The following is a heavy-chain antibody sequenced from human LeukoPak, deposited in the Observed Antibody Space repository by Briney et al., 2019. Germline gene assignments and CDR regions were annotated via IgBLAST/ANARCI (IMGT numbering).Heavy chain of an antibody. V-gene: IGHV1-46*01. CDR1: GYTFTGYY. D-gene: IGHD3-3*01. CDR2: INPSGGST. Sequence: GASVKVSCKASGYTFTGYYMHWVRQAPGQGLEWMGRINPSGGSTSYAQKFQGRVTMTRDMSTSTVYMELSRLRSEDTAVYYCARAMTYYDFWSGPYYYYYMDVWGKGTTVTVSS. CDR3: ARAMTYYDFWSGPYYYYYMDV. J-gene: IGHJ6*03.